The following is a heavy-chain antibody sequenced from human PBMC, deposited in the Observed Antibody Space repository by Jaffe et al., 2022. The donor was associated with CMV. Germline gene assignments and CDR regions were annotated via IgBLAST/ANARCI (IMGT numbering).Heavy chain of an antibody. V-gene: IGHV3-23*04. Sequence: QLVESGGNLVQPGGSLRLSCAPSGFTFEFYAMGWVRQAPGKGLEWVSAISGRGHKTFYAASVKGRFTMSRDNSKNTLFLQMDSLRAEDTATYYCAKGPRDDEKFYMDVWGNGTTVTVSS. CDR2: ISGRGHKT. J-gene: IGHJ6*03. D-gene: IGHD1-1*01. CDR3: AKGPRDDEKFYMDV. CDR1: GFTFEFYA.